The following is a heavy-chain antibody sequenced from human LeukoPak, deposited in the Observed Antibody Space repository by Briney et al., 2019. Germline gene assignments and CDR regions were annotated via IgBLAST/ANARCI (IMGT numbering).Heavy chain of an antibody. V-gene: IGHV4-30-2*01. CDR2: IYHSGST. Sequence: SQTLSLTCAVSGGSISSGGYSWSWIRQPPGKGLEWIGYIYHSGSTYYNPSLKSRVTISVDRSKNQFSLKLSSETAADTAVYYCARAKRYFDYWGQGTLVTVSS. J-gene: IGHJ4*02. CDR3: ARAKRYFDY. CDR1: GGSISSGGYS.